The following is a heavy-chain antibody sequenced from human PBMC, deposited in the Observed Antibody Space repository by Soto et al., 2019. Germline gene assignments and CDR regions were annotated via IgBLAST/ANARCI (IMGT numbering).Heavy chain of an antibody. Sequence: SETLSLTCTVSGGSISGSSYYWGWIRQPPGKGLEWIGSIYYSGSTYYNPSLKSRVTISVDTSKNQFSLKLSSVTAADTAVYYCARAPGYSYGHNAYNWFDPWGQGTLVTVSS. CDR1: GGSISGSSYY. CDR2: IYYSGST. J-gene: IGHJ5*02. V-gene: IGHV4-39*01. D-gene: IGHD5-18*01. CDR3: ARAPGYSYGHNAYNWFDP.